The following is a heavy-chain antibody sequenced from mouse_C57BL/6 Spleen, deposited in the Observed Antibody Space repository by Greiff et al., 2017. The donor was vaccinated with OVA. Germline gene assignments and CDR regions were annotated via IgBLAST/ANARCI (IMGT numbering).Heavy chain of an antibody. CDR1: GYTFTDYY. J-gene: IGHJ3*01. V-gene: IGHV1-26*01. CDR3: ARSKRGTALAY. CDR2: INPNNGGT. D-gene: IGHD3-3*01. Sequence: EVQLQQSGPELVKPGASVKISCTASGYTFTDYYMHWVKQSPGQGLEWIGDINPNNGGTSYNQKFKGKATLTVDTSSSTAYMELRSLTSEDSAVYDCARSKRGTALAYWGQGTLVTVSA.